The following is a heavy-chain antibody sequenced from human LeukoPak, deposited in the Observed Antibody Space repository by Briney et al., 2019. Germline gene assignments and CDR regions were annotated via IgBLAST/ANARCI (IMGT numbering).Heavy chain of an antibody. Sequence: ASVKVSCKASGYSFANYYIHWVRQAPGQGLVYMGWINPKTGGTFRSQKFQDRFTVAGDTSVSTAYLELTWLTSDDTAVYYCARDSPNIPFDYWGQGTLVTVSS. CDR2: INPKTGGT. CDR3: ARDSPNIPFDY. J-gene: IGHJ4*02. V-gene: IGHV1-2*02. CDR1: GYSFANYY.